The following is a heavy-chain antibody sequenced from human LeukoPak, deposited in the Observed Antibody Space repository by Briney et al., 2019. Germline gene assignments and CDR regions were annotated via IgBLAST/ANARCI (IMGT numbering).Heavy chain of an antibody. CDR1: GGSISSYY. Sequence: SETLSLTCTVSGGSISSYYWSWIRQPPCKGLEWIGYIYYSGSTNYNPSLKSRVTISVDTSKNQFSLKLSSVTAADTAVYYCARRGYSYGYGGYYYYYMDVWGKGTTVTVSS. D-gene: IGHD5-18*01. CDR3: ARRGYSYGYGGYYYYYMDV. V-gene: IGHV4-59*08. J-gene: IGHJ6*03. CDR2: IYYSGST.